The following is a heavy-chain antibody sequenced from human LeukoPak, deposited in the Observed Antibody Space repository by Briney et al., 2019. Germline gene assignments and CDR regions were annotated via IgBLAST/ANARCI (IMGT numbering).Heavy chain of an antibody. CDR2: ISSSGSTI. CDR1: GFTFSNYW. CDR3: ARGSSVAGTWAY. V-gene: IGHV3-48*04. Sequence: GGSLRLSCAASGFTFSNYWMSRVRQAPGKGLEWVSYISSSGSTIYYADSVKGRFTISRDNAKNSLYLQMNSLRAEDTAVYYCARGSSVAGTWAYWGQGTLVTVSS. D-gene: IGHD6-19*01. J-gene: IGHJ4*02.